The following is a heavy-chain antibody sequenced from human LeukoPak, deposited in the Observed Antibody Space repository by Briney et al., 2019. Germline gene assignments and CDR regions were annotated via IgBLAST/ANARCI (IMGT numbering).Heavy chain of an antibody. J-gene: IGHJ4*02. Sequence: ASVKVSCKASGGTFSSYAISWVRQAPGQGLEWTGGIVPIFGTANYAQKFQGRVTITTDESTSTDYMELSSLRSEDTAVYYCAREGEYSSSSGFDYWGQGTLVTVSS. CDR2: IVPIFGTA. CDR3: AREGEYSSSSGFDY. V-gene: IGHV1-69*05. CDR1: GGTFSSYA. D-gene: IGHD6-6*01.